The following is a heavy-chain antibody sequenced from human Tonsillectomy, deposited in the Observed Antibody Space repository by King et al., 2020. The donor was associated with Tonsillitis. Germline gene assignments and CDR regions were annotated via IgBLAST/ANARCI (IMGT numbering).Heavy chain of an antibody. CDR2: IYYSGST. V-gene: IGHV4-59*08. CDR1: GGSISSYY. CDR3: ARGGPPLDTSNYGMDV. J-gene: IGHJ6*02. D-gene: IGHD1-1*01. Sequence: HVQLQESGPGLVKPSETLSLTCTVSGGSISSYYWSWIRQPPGKGLEWIGYIYYSGSTNYNPSLKSRVTISVDTSKNQFSLKLSSVTAADTAVYYCARGGPPLDTSNYGMDVWGQGTTVTVSS.